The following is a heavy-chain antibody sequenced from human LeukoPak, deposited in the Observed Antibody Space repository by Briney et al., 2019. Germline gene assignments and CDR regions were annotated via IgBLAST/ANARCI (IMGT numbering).Heavy chain of an antibody. CDR2: IYVTGST. CDR1: GGSIINYY. J-gene: IGHJ6*03. Sequence: SETLSLTCTVSGGSIINYYWSWIRQPAGTGLEWVGRIYVTGSTIYNPSLQSRLSMSVDTSKNQFSLRLTSVAAADTAVYYCARLKYYDSTGYSPGYYMDVWGKGITVTVSS. V-gene: IGHV4-4*07. D-gene: IGHD3-22*01. CDR3: ARLKYYDSTGYSPGYYMDV.